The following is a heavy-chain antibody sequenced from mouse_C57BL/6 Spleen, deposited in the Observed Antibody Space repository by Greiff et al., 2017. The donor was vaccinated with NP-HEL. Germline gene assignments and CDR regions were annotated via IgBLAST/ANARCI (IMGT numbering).Heavy chain of an antibody. CDR1: GYTFTDYN. CDR3: ARASVRLRSAWFAY. V-gene: IGHV1-18*01. CDR2: INPNNGGT. D-gene: IGHD1-1*01. Sequence: EVKLQQSGPELVKPGASVKIPCKASGYTFTDYNMDWVKQSHGKSLEWIGDINPNNGGTIYNQKFKGKATLTVDKSSSTAYMELRSLTSEDTAVYYCARASVRLRSAWFAYWGQGTLVTVSA. J-gene: IGHJ3*01.